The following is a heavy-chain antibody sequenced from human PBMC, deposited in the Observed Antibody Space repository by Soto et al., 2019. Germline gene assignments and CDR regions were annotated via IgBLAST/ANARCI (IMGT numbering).Heavy chain of an antibody. J-gene: IGHJ4*02. CDR1: GGSISSSSYY. Sequence: KASETLSLTCTVSGGSISSSSYYWGWIRQPPGKGLEWIGSIYYSGSTYYNPSLKSRVTISVDTSKNQFSLKLSSVTAADTAVYYCARRTQHGSGSYYFDYWGQGTLVTVSS. CDR3: ARRTQHGSGSYYFDY. CDR2: IYYSGST. V-gene: IGHV4-39*01. D-gene: IGHD6-19*01.